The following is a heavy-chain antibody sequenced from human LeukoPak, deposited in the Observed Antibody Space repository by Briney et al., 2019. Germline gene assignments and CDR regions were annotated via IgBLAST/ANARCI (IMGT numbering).Heavy chain of an antibody. V-gene: IGHV1-69*05. D-gene: IGHD2-2*01. CDR2: IIPIFGTA. CDR3: ARSLVRAGPAGY. CDR1: GGTFSSYA. Sequence: SVKVSCKASGGTFSSYAISWVRQAPGQGLEWMGRIIPIFGTANYAQKFQGRVTITTDESTSTAYMELSSLRYEDTAVYYCARSLVRAGPAGYWGQGTLVTVSS. J-gene: IGHJ4*02.